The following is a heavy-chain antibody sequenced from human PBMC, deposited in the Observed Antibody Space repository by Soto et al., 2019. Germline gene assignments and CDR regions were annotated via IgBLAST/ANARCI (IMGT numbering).Heavy chain of an antibody. CDR2: IYTSGST. CDR3: ARGKGIAAAGPWWFDP. D-gene: IGHD6-13*01. CDR1: GGSISSYY. J-gene: IGHJ5*02. V-gene: IGHV4-4*07. Sequence: ETLSLTCTVSGGSISSYYWSWIRQPAGKGLEWIGRIYTSGSTNYNPSLKSRVTMSVDTSKNQFSLKLSSVTAADTAVYYCARGKGIAAAGPWWFDPWGQGTLVTVSS.